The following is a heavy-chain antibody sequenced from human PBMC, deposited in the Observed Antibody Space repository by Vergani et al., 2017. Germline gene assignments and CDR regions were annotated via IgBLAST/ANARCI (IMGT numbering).Heavy chain of an antibody. D-gene: IGHD4-17*01. V-gene: IGHV4-38-2*01. Sequence: QVQLQESGPGLVKPSETLSLTCAVSSFSIDNGYYWDWIRQPPGKGLEWIGSIYRTGRTHFNPSLKSRVTISVDTSNNHFSLRLSSVTAADTAVYYCARGGWGTVTTFFHYGMDVWGQGTTVTVSS. J-gene: IGHJ6*02. CDR1: SFSIDNGYY. CDR3: ARGGWGTVTTFFHYGMDV. CDR2: IYRTGRT.